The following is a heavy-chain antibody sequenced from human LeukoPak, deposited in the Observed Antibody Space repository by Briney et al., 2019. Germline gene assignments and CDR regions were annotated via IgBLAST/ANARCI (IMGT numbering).Heavy chain of an antibody. CDR2: ISGSGNRT. D-gene: IGHD5-18*01. Sequence: PGRSLRLSCAASGFNFDDYSMHWVRQTPGKGLEWVSAISGSGNRTFYADSVKGRFTISRDNSKNTLYLHMNSLRAEDTAVYYCASAGYSFGAFFDWGQGTLVTVSS. CDR3: ASAGYSFGAFFD. J-gene: IGHJ4*02. CDR1: GFNFDDYS. V-gene: IGHV3-23*01.